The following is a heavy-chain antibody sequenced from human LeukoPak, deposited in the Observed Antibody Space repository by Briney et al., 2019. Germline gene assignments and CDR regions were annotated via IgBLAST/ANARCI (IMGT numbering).Heavy chain of an antibody. Sequence: GESLQIYCKGSGYTFTSYWIGWVRQMPGKDLEWMGIIYPGDSETRYSPSLQGQVTISVDKSISTAYLQWSSLKASDTAMYYCARQATIDYFDYWGQGTLVTVSS. J-gene: IGHJ4*02. V-gene: IGHV5-51*01. D-gene: IGHD5-24*01. CDR1: GYTFTSYW. CDR3: ARQATIDYFDY. CDR2: IYPGDSET.